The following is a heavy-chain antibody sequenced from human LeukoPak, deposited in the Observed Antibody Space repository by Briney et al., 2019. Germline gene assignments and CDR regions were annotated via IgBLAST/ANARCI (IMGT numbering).Heavy chain of an antibody. Sequence: PSETLSLTCAVYGGSFSGYYWSWIRQPPGKGLEWIGEINHSGSTNYNPSLKSRVTISVDTSKNQFSLKLSSVTAADTAVYYCASPGGHDSIDYWGQGTLVTVSS. D-gene: IGHD3-3*01. CDR3: ASPGGHDSIDY. V-gene: IGHV4-34*01. CDR2: INHSGST. CDR1: GGSFSGYY. J-gene: IGHJ4*02.